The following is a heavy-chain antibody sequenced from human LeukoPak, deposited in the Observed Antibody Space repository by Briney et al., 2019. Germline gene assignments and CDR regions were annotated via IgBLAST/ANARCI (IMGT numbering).Heavy chain of an antibody. V-gene: IGHV1-24*01. CDR3: ATGSVDYGDYNHRYNWFDP. Sequence: ASVKVSCKVSGYTLTELSMHWVRQAPGKGLEWMGGFDPEDGETIYAQKLQGRVTMTEDTSTDTAYMELSSLRSEDTAVYYCATGSVDYGDYNHRYNWFDPWGQGTLVTVSS. CDR1: GYTLTELS. J-gene: IGHJ5*02. CDR2: FDPEDGET. D-gene: IGHD4-17*01.